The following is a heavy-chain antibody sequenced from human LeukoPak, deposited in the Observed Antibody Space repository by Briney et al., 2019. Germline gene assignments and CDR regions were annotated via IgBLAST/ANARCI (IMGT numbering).Heavy chain of an antibody. J-gene: IGHJ4*02. V-gene: IGHV3-20*04. D-gene: IGHD3-16*02. CDR3: ARDWFTRLGELSPDRAFDY. CDR1: GFTFVNYG. Sequence: GGSLRLSCTASGFTFVNYGMSWVRQAPGKGLEWVSGINWNGGSTGYVDSVKGRFTISRDNAKNSLYLQMNSLRAEDTALYYCARDWFTRLGELSPDRAFDYWGQGTLVTVSS. CDR2: INWNGGST.